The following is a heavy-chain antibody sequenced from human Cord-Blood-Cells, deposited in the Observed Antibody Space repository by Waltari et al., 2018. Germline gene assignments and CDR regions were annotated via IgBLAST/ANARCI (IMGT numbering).Heavy chain of an antibody. Sequence: QVQLVQSGAEVKKPGASVKVSCKASGYTFTSYGISWVRQATGQGLEWMGWISAYNGNTNYAQKLQGRVTMTTDTSTSTAYMELRSLRSDDTAVYYCARSPSYYDILTGYYYYYYMDVWGKGTTVTVSS. CDR3: ARSPSYYDILTGYYYYYYMDV. J-gene: IGHJ6*03. V-gene: IGHV1-18*01. CDR1: GYTFTSYG. CDR2: ISAYNGNT. D-gene: IGHD3-9*01.